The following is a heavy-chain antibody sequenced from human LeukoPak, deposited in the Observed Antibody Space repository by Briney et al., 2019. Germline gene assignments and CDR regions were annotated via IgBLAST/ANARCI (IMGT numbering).Heavy chain of an antibody. CDR2: IHYTGST. CDR3: ARHPSGSSFDY. V-gene: IGHV4-39*01. CDR1: GGSIRSSSYY. D-gene: IGHD1-26*01. J-gene: IGHJ4*02. Sequence: SETLSLXCSVSGGSIRSSSYYWDWIRQPPGKGLEWIGTIHYTGSTCYTPSLKSRVTVSVDTSNNQFSLKVSSVTAADTAVYYCARHPSGSSFDYWGQGTLVAVSS.